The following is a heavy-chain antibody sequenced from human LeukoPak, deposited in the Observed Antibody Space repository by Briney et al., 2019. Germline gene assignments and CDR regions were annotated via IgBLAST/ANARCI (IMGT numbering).Heavy chain of an antibody. D-gene: IGHD3-10*01. CDR1: GYTFTSYD. CDR3: ARELLLFGESNFDY. CDR2: MNPNSGNT. Sequence: PGASVKVSCKASGYTFTSYDINWVRQATGQGLEWMGWMNPNSGNTGYAQKFQGRVTITRNTSISTAYMKLSSLRSEDTAVYYCARELLLFGESNFDYWGQGTLVTVSS. V-gene: IGHV1-8*03. J-gene: IGHJ4*02.